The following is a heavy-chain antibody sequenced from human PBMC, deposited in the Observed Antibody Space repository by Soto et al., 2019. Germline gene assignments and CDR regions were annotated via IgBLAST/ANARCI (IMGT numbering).Heavy chain of an antibody. CDR3: ARERSVGYCITTTCPKPFYYYAMDV. J-gene: IGHJ6*02. Sequence: QVQLVQSGAEVKKPGSSLKVSCKASGGTFTNYAFSWVRQAPGPGPEWMGGIIPIFGTPDYAQKFQGRVIITADESTRTVSMELNSLRSDDTAVYYCARERSVGYCITTTCPKPFYYYAMDVWGQGTTVTVSS. D-gene: IGHD2-2*01. CDR2: IIPIFGTP. CDR1: GGTFTNYA. V-gene: IGHV1-69*12.